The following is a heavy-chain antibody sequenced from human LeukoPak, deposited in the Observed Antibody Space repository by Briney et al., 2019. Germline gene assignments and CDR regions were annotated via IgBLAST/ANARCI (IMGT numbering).Heavy chain of an antibody. Sequence: ASVKVFCKASGYTFTGYCMHWVRQAPGQGLEWMGWINPNSGGTNYAQKFQGRVTMTRDTSISTAYMELSRLRSDDTAVYYCATIGYSSGWYYFDYWGQGTLVTASS. D-gene: IGHD6-19*01. J-gene: IGHJ4*02. V-gene: IGHV1-2*02. CDR1: GYTFTGYC. CDR2: INPNSGGT. CDR3: ATIGYSSGWYYFDY.